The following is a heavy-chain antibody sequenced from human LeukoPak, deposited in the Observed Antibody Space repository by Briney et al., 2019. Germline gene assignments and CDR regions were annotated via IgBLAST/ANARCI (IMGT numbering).Heavy chain of an antibody. CDR1: GYSISSGYY. V-gene: IGHV4-38-2*02. J-gene: IGHJ4*02. CDR3: ARVSAREVMVDY. Sequence: SETLSLTCTVSGYSISSGYYWGWSRQPPGKGLEWIGSIYHSGSTYYNPSLKSRVTTSVDTSKNQFSLKLSSVTAADTAVYYCARVSAREVMVDYWGQGALVTVSS. CDR2: IYHSGST. D-gene: IGHD2-21*01.